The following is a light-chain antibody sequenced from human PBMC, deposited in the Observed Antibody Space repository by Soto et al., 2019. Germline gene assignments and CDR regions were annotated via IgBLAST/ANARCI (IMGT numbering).Light chain of an antibody. Sequence: QYALTQPASVSGSPGQSITISCTGTSSDVGGYNYVSWYQQHPGKAPKLMIYDVSNRPSGVSNRFSGSKSGNTASLTISGLQAEDEADYYCSSYTSSSTVHVVFGGGTKLTVL. V-gene: IGLV2-14*01. CDR3: SSYTSSSTVHVV. CDR1: SSDVGGYNY. J-gene: IGLJ2*01. CDR2: DVS.